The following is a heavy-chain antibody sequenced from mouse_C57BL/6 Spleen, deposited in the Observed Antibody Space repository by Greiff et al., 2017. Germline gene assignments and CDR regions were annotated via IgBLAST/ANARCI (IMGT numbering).Heavy chain of an antibody. CDR2: INYDGSST. CDR1: GFTFSDYY. CDR3: ARELPLYYAMDY. V-gene: IGHV5-16*01. Sequence: EVKLMESEGGLVQPGSSMKLSCTASGFTFSDYYMAWVRQVPEKGLEWVANINYDGSSTYYLDSLKSRFIISRDNAKNILYLQMSSLKSEDTATYYCARELPLYYAMDYWGQGTSVTVSS. J-gene: IGHJ4*01.